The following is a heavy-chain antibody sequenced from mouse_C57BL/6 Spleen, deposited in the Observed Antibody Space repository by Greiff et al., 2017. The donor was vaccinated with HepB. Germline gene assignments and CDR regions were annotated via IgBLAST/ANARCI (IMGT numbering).Heavy chain of an antibody. CDR2: INPSNGGT. CDR3: ARETYYDYYWFAY. J-gene: IGHJ3*01. Sequence: QVQLQQSGTELVKPGASVKLSCKASGYTFTSYWMHWVKQRPGQGLEWIGNINPSNGGTNYNEKLKSKATLTVDKSSSTAYLQLSSLTSEDSAVYYCARETYYDYYWFAYWGQGTLVTVSA. CDR1: GYTFTSYW. D-gene: IGHD2-4*01. V-gene: IGHV1-53*01.